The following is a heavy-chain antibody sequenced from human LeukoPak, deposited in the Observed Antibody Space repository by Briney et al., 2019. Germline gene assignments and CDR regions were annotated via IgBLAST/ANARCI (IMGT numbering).Heavy chain of an antibody. CDR2: IKHDGSEK. V-gene: IGHV3-7*01. Sequence: GGSLRLSCAASGFTFSDYYMSWIRHAPGKGLEWVANIKHDGSEKHYVDAARGRFTISRDNAKNSTYLQMSSLRAEDTAVYYCASNPAINDWDFDYWGQGTLVTVSS. J-gene: IGHJ4*02. CDR1: GFTFSDYY. D-gene: IGHD2-21*01. CDR3: ASNPAINDWDFDY.